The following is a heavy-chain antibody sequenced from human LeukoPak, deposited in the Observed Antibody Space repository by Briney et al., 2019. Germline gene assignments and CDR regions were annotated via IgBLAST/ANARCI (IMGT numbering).Heavy chain of an antibody. CDR1: GFTFSSYW. CDR3: AKILGVSRGSGSPFDY. D-gene: IGHD3-10*01. CDR2: IKQDGSEK. J-gene: IGHJ4*02. V-gene: IGHV3-7*03. Sequence: GGSLRLSCAASGFTFSSYWMSWVRQAPGKGLEWVANIKQDGSEKYYVDSVKGRFTISRDNAKNSLYLQMNSLRAEDTAVYYCAKILGVSRGSGSPFDYWGQGTLVTVSS.